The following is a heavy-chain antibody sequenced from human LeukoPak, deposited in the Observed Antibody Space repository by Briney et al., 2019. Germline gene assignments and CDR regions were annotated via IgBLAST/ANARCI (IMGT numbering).Heavy chain of an antibody. CDR3: ASEGYGGNSDAFDI. CDR2: ISSSGSTI. Sequence: GGSLRLSCAASGFTFSDYYMSRIRQAPGNGLEWVSYISSSGSTIYYADSGKGRFTISRDNAKNSLDLQMNSLRAEDTAVYYCASEGYGGNSDAFDIWGQGTKVT. CDR1: GFTFSDYY. J-gene: IGHJ3*02. V-gene: IGHV3-11*04. D-gene: IGHD4-23*01.